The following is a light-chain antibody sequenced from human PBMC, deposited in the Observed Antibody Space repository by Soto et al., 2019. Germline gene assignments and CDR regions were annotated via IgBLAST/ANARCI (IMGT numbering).Light chain of an antibody. Sequence: QSVLTQPPSASGSPGQSVTISCTGTNSDVGGYNYVSWYQQHPGKAPKLMIYEVNKRPSGVPDRFSGSKSGNTASLTISGLQAEDEADYYCSSYTSSSTLVFGTGTKVTVL. CDR3: SSYTSSSTLV. V-gene: IGLV2-8*01. CDR2: EVN. CDR1: NSDVGGYNY. J-gene: IGLJ1*01.